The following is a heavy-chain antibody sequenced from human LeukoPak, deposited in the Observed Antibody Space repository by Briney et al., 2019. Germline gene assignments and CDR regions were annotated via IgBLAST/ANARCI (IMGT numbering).Heavy chain of an antibody. J-gene: IGHJ4*02. CDR2: IYHSGSA. Sequence: SGTLSLTCAVSGGSISIRNWWSWVRQPPGKGLEWIGEIYHSGSANYNPSLKSQVTISVDKSKNQFSLRLSSVTAADTAVYYCASAGHDGIGYKVCWGQGTLVTVSS. CDR1: GGSISIRNW. D-gene: IGHD3-22*01. CDR3: ASAGHDGIGYKVC. V-gene: IGHV4-4*02.